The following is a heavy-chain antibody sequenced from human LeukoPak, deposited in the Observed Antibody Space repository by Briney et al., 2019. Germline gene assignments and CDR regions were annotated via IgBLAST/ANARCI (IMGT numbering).Heavy chain of an antibody. Sequence: SETLSLTCTVSGGFISRSSYYWGWIRQPPGKGLEWIGSIYYSGKTYFNPPLKSRVTISVDTSKNQFSLKVNSVTAADTAVYYCARHGWARNDVRNWFEPWGQGTLVTVSS. CDR3: ARHGWARNDVRNWFEP. V-gene: IGHV4-39*01. CDR2: IYYSGKT. CDR1: GGFISRSSYY. D-gene: IGHD1-1*01. J-gene: IGHJ5*02.